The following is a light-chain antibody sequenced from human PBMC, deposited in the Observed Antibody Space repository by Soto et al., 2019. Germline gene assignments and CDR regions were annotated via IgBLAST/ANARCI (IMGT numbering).Light chain of an antibody. Sequence: SALTQPASVSGSPGQSIAISCTGTTSDVGGYNYVSWYQQHPGKTPKVIIYDVSNRPSGVSDRFSGSKSGNTASLTISGLQAEDEADYYCSSYTSSSTYVFGGGTKVTVL. J-gene: IGLJ1*01. CDR1: TSDVGGYNY. CDR3: SSYTSSSTYV. V-gene: IGLV2-14*01. CDR2: DVS.